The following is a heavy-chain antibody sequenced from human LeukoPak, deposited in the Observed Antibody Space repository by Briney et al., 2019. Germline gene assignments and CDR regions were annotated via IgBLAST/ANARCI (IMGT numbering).Heavy chain of an antibody. J-gene: IGHJ4*02. CDR2: INPSGGST. V-gene: IGHV1-46*01. Sequence: ASVKVSCKASGYTFTSYYMHWVRQAPGQGLEWMGIINPSGGSTSYAQKFQGRVTMTRDTSISTAYMDLSSLRSDDTAVYYCARDHGPYYDIPLHYWGQGTLVTVSS. CDR3: ARDHGPYYDIPLHY. D-gene: IGHD3-22*01. CDR1: GYTFTSYY.